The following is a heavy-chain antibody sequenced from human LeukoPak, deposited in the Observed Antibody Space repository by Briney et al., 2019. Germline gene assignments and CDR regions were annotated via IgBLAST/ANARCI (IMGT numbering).Heavy chain of an antibody. Sequence: KPSETLSLTCTVSGGSISSYYWSWIRQPPGKGLEWIGYIYYSGSTNYNPSLKSRVTISVDTSKNQFSLKLSSVTAADTAVYYCARHGDILTGYYSFRYWGQGTLVTVSS. CDR3: ARHGDILTGYYSFRY. J-gene: IGHJ4*02. CDR1: GGSISSYY. D-gene: IGHD3-9*01. V-gene: IGHV4-59*08. CDR2: IYYSGST.